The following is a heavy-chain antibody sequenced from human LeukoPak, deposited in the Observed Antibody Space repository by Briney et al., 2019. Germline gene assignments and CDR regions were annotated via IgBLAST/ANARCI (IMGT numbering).Heavy chain of an antibody. V-gene: IGHV3-53*01. J-gene: IGHJ6*04. CDR2: IYSGGST. Sequence: GGSLSLSCAASGFTVSSNYMSWLRQAPGKGLEGVSVIYSGGSTYYADSVKGRFTISRDNAKNSLYLQMNSLRAEDTAVYYCAELGITMIGGVWGKGTTVTISS. CDR1: GFTVSSNY. D-gene: IGHD3-10*02. CDR3: AELGITMIGGV.